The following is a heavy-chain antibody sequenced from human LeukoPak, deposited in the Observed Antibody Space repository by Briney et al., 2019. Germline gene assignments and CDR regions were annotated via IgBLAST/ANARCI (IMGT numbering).Heavy chain of an antibody. J-gene: IGHJ5*02. CDR2: ISAYNVNT. D-gene: IGHD3-10*01. CDR3: ARWGVMVRAYNWFDP. V-gene: IGHV1-18*01. Sequence: ASVKVSCKASGYTFTSYGISWVRQAPGQGLEWMGWISAYNVNTNYTQKLQGRVTITTDTSTSTACMELTSLRSDDTAVYYCARWGVMVRAYNWFDPWGEGTLVTVSS. CDR1: GYTFTSYG.